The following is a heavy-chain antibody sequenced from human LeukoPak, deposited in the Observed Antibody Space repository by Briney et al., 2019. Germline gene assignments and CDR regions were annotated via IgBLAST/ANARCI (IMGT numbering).Heavy chain of an antibody. CDR2: IYYTGAT. CDR1: SGSISSSSYY. J-gene: IGHJ3*02. Sequence: SETLSLTCIVSSGSISSSSYYWGWIRQPPGKGLGWVGSIYYTGATYYNPSLESRVAISVDTSKNQFSLKLTSVTAADTAVYYCARHPWVTKPGSFDIWGQGTMVTVSS. CDR3: ARHPWVTKPGSFDI. V-gene: IGHV4-39*01. D-gene: IGHD5-18*01.